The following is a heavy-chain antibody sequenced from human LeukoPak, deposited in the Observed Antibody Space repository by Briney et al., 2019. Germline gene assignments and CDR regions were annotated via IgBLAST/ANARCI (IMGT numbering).Heavy chain of an antibody. CDR3: ARGGDVLRFLEWLPYDY. J-gene: IGHJ4*02. D-gene: IGHD3-3*01. CDR2: ISAYNGNT. CDR1: GYTFTGYY. Sequence: ASVKVSCKASGYTFTGYYMHWVRQAPGQGLEWMGWISAYNGNTNYAQKLQGRVTMTTDTSTSTAYMELRSLRSDDTAVYYCARGGDVLRFLEWLPYDYWGQGTLVTVSS. V-gene: IGHV1-18*04.